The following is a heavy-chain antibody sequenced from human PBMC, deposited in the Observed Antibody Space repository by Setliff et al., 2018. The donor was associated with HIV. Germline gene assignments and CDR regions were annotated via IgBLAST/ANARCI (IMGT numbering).Heavy chain of an antibody. CDR3: ARALYTNLAHFDY. V-gene: IGHV4-4*08. J-gene: IGHJ4*02. Sequence: SETLSLTCTVSGGSMNENHWSWLRQSPGKGLEWIAYIHTSGSTYFNPSFISRVTISIDSSKNQFSLKLMSLTAADTAVYYCARALYTNLAHFDYLGQGTLVTVSS. D-gene: IGHD4-4*01. CDR1: GGSMNENH. CDR2: IHTSGST.